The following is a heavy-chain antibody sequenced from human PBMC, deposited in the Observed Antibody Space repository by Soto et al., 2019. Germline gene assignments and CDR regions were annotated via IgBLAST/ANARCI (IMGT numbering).Heavy chain of an antibody. CDR3: ARALSSSIAARPDDNWFDP. CDR2: IIPILGIA. D-gene: IGHD6-6*01. Sequence: GASVKVSCKASGGTFSSYTISWVRQAPGQGLEWMGRIIPILGIANYAQKFQGRVTITADKSTSTAYMELSSLRSEDTAVYYCARALSSSIAARPDDNWFDPWGQGTLVTVSS. V-gene: IGHV1-69*02. J-gene: IGHJ5*02. CDR1: GGTFSSYT.